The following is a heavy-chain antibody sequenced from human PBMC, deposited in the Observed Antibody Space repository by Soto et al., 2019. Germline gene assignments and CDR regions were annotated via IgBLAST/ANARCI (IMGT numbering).Heavy chain of an antibody. CDR2: INPNSGGK. Sequence: QVQLVQSGAEVKKPGASVKVSCKASGYTFTGYYIHWVRQAPGQGLEWMGWINPNSGGKNYAQNFQGWVTMTRDTSIRTAYMELRRLKSDDTAVYYCARGVTMVRGEDWFDPWGQGTLVTVSS. D-gene: IGHD3-10*01. CDR1: GYTFTGYY. CDR3: ARGVTMVRGEDWFDP. V-gene: IGHV1-2*04. J-gene: IGHJ5*02.